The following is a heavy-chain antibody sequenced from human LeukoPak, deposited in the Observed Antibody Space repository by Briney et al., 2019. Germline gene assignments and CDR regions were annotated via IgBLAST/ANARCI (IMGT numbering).Heavy chain of an antibody. Sequence: SETLSLTCTVSGGSISSYYWSWIRQPPGKGLEWIGYIYYSGSTNYNPSFKGRVSMSVDTSKNQFSLKLSSVTAADTAVYYCARETWSSSEAALFDYWGQGTLVTVSS. CDR1: GGSISSYY. V-gene: IGHV4-59*12. CDR2: IYYSGST. CDR3: ARETWSSSEAALFDY. J-gene: IGHJ4*02. D-gene: IGHD6-6*01.